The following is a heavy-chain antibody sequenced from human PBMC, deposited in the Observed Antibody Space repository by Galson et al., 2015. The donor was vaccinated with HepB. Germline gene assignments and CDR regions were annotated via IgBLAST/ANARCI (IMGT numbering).Heavy chain of an antibody. CDR3: ARADDFWSGYRDAGTSRWFDS. CDR2: ISPILGIP. CDR1: GDSFSIYA. Sequence: SVKVSCKASGDSFSIYAMSWVRQAPGQGLEWMGGISPILGIPNYAQKFQDRVTITADKSTGTAFMELSSLRSEDTAVYYCARADDFWSGYRDAGTSRWFDSWGQGTLVIASS. V-gene: IGHV1-69*10. D-gene: IGHD3-3*01. J-gene: IGHJ5*01.